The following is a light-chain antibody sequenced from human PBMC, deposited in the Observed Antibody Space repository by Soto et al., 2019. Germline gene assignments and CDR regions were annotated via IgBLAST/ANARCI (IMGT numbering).Light chain of an antibody. Sequence: QSVLTQPPSASGTPGQRVTISCSGSSSNIGSNYVYWYQQRPGTAPKLLIYRNNQRPSGVPDRFSGSKSGTSASLAISGLRSEDEADYYCAAWDESLSGPVFGGGSQLTVL. J-gene: IGLJ7*01. CDR2: RNN. CDR3: AAWDESLSGPV. CDR1: SSNIGSNY. V-gene: IGLV1-47*01.